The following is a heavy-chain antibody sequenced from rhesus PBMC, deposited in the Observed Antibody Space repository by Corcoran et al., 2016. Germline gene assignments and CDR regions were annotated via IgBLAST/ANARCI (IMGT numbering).Heavy chain of an antibody. Sequence: QVQLQESGPGVVKPSETLSLTCAVSGGSISGYYLWSWIRQPPGKGLEWIGYIYGGNGSNSYNPSLKRRVIISIDTSKNHFYLKLSSVTAAETAVYDCARDIEAAGSDYCGQGVLVTVSS. CDR3: ARDIEAAGSDY. J-gene: IGHJ4*01. D-gene: IGHD6-25*01. V-gene: IGHV4S7*01. CDR1: GGSISGYYL. CDR2: IYGGNGSN.